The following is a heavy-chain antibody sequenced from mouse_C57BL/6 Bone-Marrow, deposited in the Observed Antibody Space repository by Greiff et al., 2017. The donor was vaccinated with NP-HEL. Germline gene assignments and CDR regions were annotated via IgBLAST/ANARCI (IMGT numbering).Heavy chain of an antibody. CDR2: FHPYNDDT. D-gene: IGHD1-1*01. J-gene: IGHJ2*01. CDR3: AREDLLLRSFDY. Sequence: VMLVESGAELVKPGASVKMSCKASGYTFTTYPIEWMKQNHGKSLEWIGNFHPYNDDTKYNEKFKGKATLTVEKSSSTVYLELSRLTSDDSAVYYCAREDLLLRSFDYWGQGTTLTVSS. V-gene: IGHV1-47*01. CDR1: GYTFTTYP.